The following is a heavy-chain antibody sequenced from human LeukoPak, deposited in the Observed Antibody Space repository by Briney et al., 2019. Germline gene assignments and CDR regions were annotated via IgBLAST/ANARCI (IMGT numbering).Heavy chain of an antibody. D-gene: IGHD1-1*01. V-gene: IGHV1-18*01. CDR2: ISAYNGNT. CDR1: GYTFTSYG. J-gene: IGHJ6*02. CDR3: ARQLERPLYYYYYGMDV. Sequence: EASVKVSCKASGYTFTSYGISWVRQAPGQGLEWMGWISAYNGNTNCAQKLQGRVTMTTDTSTSTAYMELRSLRSDDTAVYYCARQLERPLYYYYYGMDVWGQGTTVTVSS.